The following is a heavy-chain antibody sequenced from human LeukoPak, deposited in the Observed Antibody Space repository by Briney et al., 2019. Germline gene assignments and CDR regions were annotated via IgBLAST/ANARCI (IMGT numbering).Heavy chain of an antibody. CDR3: ARDGGYDMGWFDP. CDR1: GFTFCDYS. D-gene: IGHD3-9*01. CDR2: ISSSSSYI. J-gene: IGHJ5*02. Sequence: GGSLRLSCAASGFTFCDYSMNWVRQAPGKGLEWVSSISSSSSYIYYADSVKGRFTISRDNAKNSLYLQMNSLRAEDTAVYYCARDGGYDMGWFDPWGQGTLVTVSS. V-gene: IGHV3-21*01.